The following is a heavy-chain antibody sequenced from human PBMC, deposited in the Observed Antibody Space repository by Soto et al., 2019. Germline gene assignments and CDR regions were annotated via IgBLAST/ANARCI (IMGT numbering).Heavy chain of an antibody. Sequence: GESLKISCKGSGYSFTSYWIGWVRQMPGKGLEWMGIIYPGDSDTRYSPSFQGQVTISADKSISTAYLQWSSLKASDTAMYYCARLARYYFRSGYHLDAFDFWGQGTMVTV. D-gene: IGHD3-3*01. CDR3: ARLARYYFRSGYHLDAFDF. V-gene: IGHV5-51*01. CDR1: GYSFTSYW. CDR2: IYPGDSDT. J-gene: IGHJ3*01.